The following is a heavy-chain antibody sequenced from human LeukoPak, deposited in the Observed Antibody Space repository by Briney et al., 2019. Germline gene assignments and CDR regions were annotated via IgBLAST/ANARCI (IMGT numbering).Heavy chain of an antibody. Sequence: ASVKVSCKASGGTFSSYAISWVRQAPGQGLEWMGGIIPIFGTANYAQKFQGRVTITTDESTSIAYMELSSLRSEDTAVYYCAREKGAAAEANWFDPWGQGTLVTVSS. J-gene: IGHJ5*02. D-gene: IGHD6-13*01. CDR2: IIPIFGTA. V-gene: IGHV1-69*05. CDR1: GGTFSSYA. CDR3: AREKGAAAEANWFDP.